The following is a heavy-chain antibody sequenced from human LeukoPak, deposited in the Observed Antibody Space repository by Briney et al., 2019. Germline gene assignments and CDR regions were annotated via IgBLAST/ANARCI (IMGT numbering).Heavy chain of an antibody. D-gene: IGHD1-26*01. J-gene: IGHJ4*02. Sequence: QPGGSLRLSCAASGFIVSSNYMSWVRQAPGKGLEWVSIIYSGGITYYADSVKGRFTISRDNSKNTLYLQMNSLRAEDTAVYYCAKGDTTWELPHDYWGQGTLVTVSS. V-gene: IGHV3-53*01. CDR2: IYSGGIT. CDR1: GFIVSSNY. CDR3: AKGDTTWELPHDY.